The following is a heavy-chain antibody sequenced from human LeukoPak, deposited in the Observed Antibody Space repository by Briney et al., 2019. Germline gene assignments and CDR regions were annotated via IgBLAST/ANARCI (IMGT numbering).Heavy chain of an antibody. V-gene: IGHV3-23*01. CDR1: GFIFSSYA. J-gene: IGHJ4*02. CDR2: ISGSGGST. CDR3: ARRNYDDHGDPFDY. D-gene: IGHD4-17*01. Sequence: GGSLRLSCAASGFIFSSYAMSWVRQAPGKGLEWVSLISGSGGSTYYADSVKGRFTISRDNSKNTLYLQLVNLRAEDTAVYYCARRNYDDHGDPFDYWGQGTLVTVSS.